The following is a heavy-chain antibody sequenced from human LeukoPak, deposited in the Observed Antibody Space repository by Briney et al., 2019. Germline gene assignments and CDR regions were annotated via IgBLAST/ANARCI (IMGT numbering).Heavy chain of an antibody. Sequence: PWGSLRLSCAASGFTFDDYAMHWVRQAPGKGLEWVSGITWNSDTIDYADSVKGRFTISRDNAKNSLYLQMNSLRAEDMALYYCAKGGGGRLIYYYYMDVWGKGTTVTVSS. J-gene: IGHJ6*03. V-gene: IGHV3-9*03. CDR3: AKGGGGRLIYYYYMDV. CDR2: ITWNSDTI. D-gene: IGHD3-16*01. CDR1: GFTFDDYA.